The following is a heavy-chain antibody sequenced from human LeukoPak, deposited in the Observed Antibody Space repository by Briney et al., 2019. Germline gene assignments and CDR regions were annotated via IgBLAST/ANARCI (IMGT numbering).Heavy chain of an antibody. V-gene: IGHV3-21*01. J-gene: IGHJ4*02. CDR3: ARDGYYGSGSYSPTFDY. Sequence: GGSLRLSCAASGFTFSSYSMNWVRQAPGKGLEWVSSISSSYIYYADSVKGRFTISRDNAKNSLYLQMNSLRAEDTAVYYCARDGYYGSGSYSPTFDYWGQGTLVTVSS. CDR2: ISSSYI. CDR1: GFTFSSYS. D-gene: IGHD3-10*01.